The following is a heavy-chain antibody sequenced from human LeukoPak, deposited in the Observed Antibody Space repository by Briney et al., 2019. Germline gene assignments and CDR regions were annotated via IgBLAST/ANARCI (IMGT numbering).Heavy chain of an antibody. J-gene: IGHJ6*02. CDR2: ITWDATTT. Sequence: RGSLRLSCAASGITFDDYGMSWVRQAPGKGLEWVSLITWDATTTHYADSVKGRFTISRDNSKNSLYLQMNSLRTEDTAFYFCVKENVVGARAPYYYYGMDVWGQRTPVTVSS. CDR1: GITFDDYG. CDR3: VKENVVGARAPYYYYGMDV. V-gene: IGHV3-43*02. D-gene: IGHD1-26*01.